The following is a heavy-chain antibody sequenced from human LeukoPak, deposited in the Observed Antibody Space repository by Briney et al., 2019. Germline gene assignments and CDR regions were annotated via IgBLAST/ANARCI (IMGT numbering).Heavy chain of an antibody. CDR2: ISGSGGST. D-gene: IGHD2-2*01. CDR3: AKVTPDIVVVPAAYLDY. V-gene: IGHV3-23*01. J-gene: IGHJ4*02. Sequence: GGSLRLSCAASGFTFSSYAMSWVRQAPGKGLEWVSAISGSGGSTYYADSVKGRFTISRDSSKNTLYLQMNSLRAEDTAVYYCAKVTPDIVVVPAAYLDYWGQGNLVTVFS. CDR1: GFTFSSYA.